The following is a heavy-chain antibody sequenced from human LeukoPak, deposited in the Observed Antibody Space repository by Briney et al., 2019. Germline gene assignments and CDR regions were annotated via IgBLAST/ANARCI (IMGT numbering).Heavy chain of an antibody. CDR3: AKGSSGYFFDL. D-gene: IGHD3-22*01. J-gene: IGHJ4*02. V-gene: IGHV3-23*01. Sequence: GGSLRLSCAASGFIFNNYGLVWVRQAPGKGLEWVAAISNDGGGTTYADFVKGRFSVSRDNSKNTLFLQMNSLRAEDTALYYCAKGSSGYFFDLWGQGTLVTVSS. CDR1: GFIFNNYG. CDR2: ISNDGGGT.